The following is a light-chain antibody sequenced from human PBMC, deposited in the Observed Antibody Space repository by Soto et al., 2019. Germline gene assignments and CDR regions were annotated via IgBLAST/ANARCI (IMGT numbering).Light chain of an antibody. Sequence: DIHMTQSPSTLSASVGDRVTITCRASQSISIWLAWYQQKPGKAPNLLIYKTSSLESGVPSRFSGSGSGTEFTLTIRSLQPDDFATYYCQHYNDYSWTFGKGNKEEIK. CDR3: QHYNDYSWT. V-gene: IGKV1-5*03. J-gene: IGKJ1*01. CDR1: QSISIW. CDR2: KTS.